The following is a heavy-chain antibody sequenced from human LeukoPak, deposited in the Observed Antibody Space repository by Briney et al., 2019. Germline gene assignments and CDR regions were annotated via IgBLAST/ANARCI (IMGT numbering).Heavy chain of an antibody. CDR2: IDYSGST. V-gene: IGHV4-59*02. CDR3: ARGSGTTGTIYMDV. CDR1: GGSVRPYF. Sequence: SETLSLTCTVPGGSVRPYFWNWIRQSPGKGLEWLAFIDYSGSTSYNPSLNSRATISTDTSKSQFSLRLSFVTAADTAVYYCARGSGTTGTIYMDVWGKGITVTVSS. D-gene: IGHD1-1*01. J-gene: IGHJ6*03.